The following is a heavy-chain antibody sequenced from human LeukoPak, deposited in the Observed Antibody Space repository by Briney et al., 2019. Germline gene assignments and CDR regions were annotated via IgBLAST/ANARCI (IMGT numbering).Heavy chain of an antibody. Sequence: PGGSLRLSCAVSGFTFSSYGMHWVRQAPGKGLGWVAFIRYDGSNKYDADSVKGRFTISRDNSKNKLYLQMNSLRAEDTAVYYCAKEYYYDSSGYYYVPHHGDAFDIWGQGTMVTVSS. J-gene: IGHJ3*02. V-gene: IGHV3-30*02. CDR3: AKEYYYDSSGYYYVPHHGDAFDI. CDR1: GFTFSSYG. CDR2: IRYDGSNK. D-gene: IGHD3-22*01.